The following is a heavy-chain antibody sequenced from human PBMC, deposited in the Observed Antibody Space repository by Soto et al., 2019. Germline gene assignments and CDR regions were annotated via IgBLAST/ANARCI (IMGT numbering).Heavy chain of an antibody. J-gene: IGHJ3*02. V-gene: IGHV4-4*02. Sequence: SETLSLTCAVSGGSISSSNWWSWVRQPPGKGLEWIGEIYHSGSTNYNPSLKSRVTISVDKSKNQFSLKLSSVTAADTAVYYCARPMTTVTQGAFDIWGQGTMVTVSS. D-gene: IGHD4-17*01. CDR2: IYHSGST. CDR3: ARPMTTVTQGAFDI. CDR1: GGSISSSNW.